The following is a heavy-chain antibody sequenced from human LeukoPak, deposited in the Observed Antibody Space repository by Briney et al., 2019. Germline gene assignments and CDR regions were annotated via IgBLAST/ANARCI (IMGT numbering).Heavy chain of an antibody. CDR2: ISYDGSNK. V-gene: IGHV3-30*18. D-gene: IGHD3-22*01. CDR1: GFTFSSYG. CDR3: AKDWDYYDSSGYSLSDY. Sequence: GGSLRLSCAASGFTFSSYGMHWVRQAPGKGLEWVAVISYDGSNKYYADSVKGRFTISRDNSKNTLYLQMNSLRAEDTAVYYCAKDWDYYDSSGYSLSDYWGQGTLVTVSS. J-gene: IGHJ4*02.